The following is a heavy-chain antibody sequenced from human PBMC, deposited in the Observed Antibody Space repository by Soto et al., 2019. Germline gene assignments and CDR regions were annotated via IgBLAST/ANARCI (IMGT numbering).Heavy chain of an antibody. CDR2: IYPGDSDT. J-gene: IGHJ6*02. D-gene: IGHD3-10*01. V-gene: IGHV5-51*01. CDR3: ARHSSYYYGSALLGMDV. CDR1: GYSFPSYW. Sequence: PGESLKISCKGSGYSFPSYWIGWVRQMPGKGLEWMGIIYPGDSDTRYSPSFQGQVTISADKSISTAYLQWSSLKASDTAMYYCARHSSYYYGSALLGMDVWGQGTTDTVSS.